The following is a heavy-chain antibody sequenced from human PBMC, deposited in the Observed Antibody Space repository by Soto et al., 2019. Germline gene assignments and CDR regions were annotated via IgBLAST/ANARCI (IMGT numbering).Heavy chain of an antibody. V-gene: IGHV5-10-1*01. Sequence: GESLKISCKGSGYSFTSYWISWVRQMPGKGLEWMGRIDPSDSYTNYSPSFQGHVTISADKSISTAYLQWSSLKASDTAMYYCARRSSGWYGEYYNGMDVWGQGTTVTVS. CDR3: ARRSSGWYGEYYNGMDV. D-gene: IGHD6-19*01. CDR2: IDPSDSYT. CDR1: GYSFTSYW. J-gene: IGHJ6*02.